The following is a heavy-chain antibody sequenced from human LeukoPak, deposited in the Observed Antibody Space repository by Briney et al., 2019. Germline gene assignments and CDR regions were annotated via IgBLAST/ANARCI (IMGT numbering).Heavy chain of an antibody. CDR2: INHSGGA. D-gene: IGHD6-13*01. V-gene: IGHV4-34*01. CDR1: GGSFSDYY. Sequence: SETLSLTCAVYGGSFSDYYWSWIRQPPGKGLEWIGEINHSGGANYNPSLKSRVTISVDTSKNQFSLKLSSVTAADTAVYYCARGRRSSSWYGSRVDWFDPWGQGTLVTVSS. CDR3: ARGRRSSSWYGSRVDWFDP. J-gene: IGHJ5*02.